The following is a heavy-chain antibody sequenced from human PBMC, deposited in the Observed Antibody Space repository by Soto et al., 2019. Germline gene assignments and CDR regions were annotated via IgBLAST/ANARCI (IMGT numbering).Heavy chain of an antibody. J-gene: IGHJ4*02. D-gene: IGHD3-10*01. CDR2: INYDGSEK. Sequence: EVQLVESGGGLVHPGGSLRLSCAASGFTLSNYWMTWVRQAPGKGLEWVANINYDGSEKNYVDSVKGRFTISRDNTRNSLALQMNTLRAEDTAVYYCLSAGSAVSWGQGTLVTVSS. V-gene: IGHV3-7*05. CDR1: GFTLSNYW. CDR3: LSAGSAVS.